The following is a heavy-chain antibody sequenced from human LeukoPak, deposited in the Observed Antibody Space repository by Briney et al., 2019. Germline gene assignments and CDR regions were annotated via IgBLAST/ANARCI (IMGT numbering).Heavy chain of an antibody. CDR3: AKDGSGRTYYFDQ. CDR1: GFTFSGYG. V-gene: IGHV3-30*18. Sequence: GGALRLSRAPSGFTFSGYGIHWVRPTPRERVGWVAVISYDGSNKHYADSVKGRFTISRENSQNTMCLQNNSLRAEDTAMYYCAKDGSGRTYYFDQWGQGTLVTVSS. D-gene: IGHD3-3*01. J-gene: IGHJ4*02. CDR2: ISYDGSNK.